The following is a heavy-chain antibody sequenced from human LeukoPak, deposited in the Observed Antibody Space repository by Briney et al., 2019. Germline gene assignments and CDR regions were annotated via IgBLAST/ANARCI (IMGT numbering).Heavy chain of an antibody. CDR2: ISYDGSNK. J-gene: IGHJ4*02. D-gene: IGHD5-24*01. CDR1: GFTFSSYG. CDR3: AREVGRLQFIDY. Sequence: GGSLRLSCAASGFTFSSYGMHWVRQAPGKGLEWVAVISYDGSNKYYADSVKGRFTISRDNSKNTLYLQMNSLRAEDTAVYYCAREVGRLQFIDYWGQGTLVTVSS. V-gene: IGHV3-30*03.